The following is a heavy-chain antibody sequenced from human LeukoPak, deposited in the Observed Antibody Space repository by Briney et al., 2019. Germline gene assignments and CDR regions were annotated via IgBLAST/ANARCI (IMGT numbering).Heavy chain of an antibody. CDR1: GFTFSSFE. D-gene: IGHD2-15*01. Sequence: PGGSLRLSCEASGFTFSSFEMHWVRQAPGKGLEWVSYISSSGSTIHYADSVRGRFTIARDNAKNSLYLQMSSLRAEDTATYYCAREGQGRYCSGGSCCVGRFYYHYMDVWRKGTTVAVSS. CDR3: AREGQGRYCSGGSCCVGRFYYHYMDV. V-gene: IGHV3-48*03. CDR2: ISSSGSTI. J-gene: IGHJ6*03.